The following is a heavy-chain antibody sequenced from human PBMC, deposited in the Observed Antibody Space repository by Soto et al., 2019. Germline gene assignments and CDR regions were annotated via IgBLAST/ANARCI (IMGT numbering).Heavy chain of an antibody. V-gene: IGHV5-10-1*01. CDR2: IDPSDSQT. D-gene: IGHD3-22*01. J-gene: IGHJ4*02. Sequence: ASLKISCKGSEYSFSTYWITWVRQKPGKGLEWMGRIDPSDSQTYYSPSFRGHVTISVTKSITTVFLQWSSLRASDTAMYYCARQIYDSDTGPNFQYYFDSWGQGTPVAVYS. CDR3: ARQIYDSDTGPNFQYYFDS. CDR1: EYSFSTYW.